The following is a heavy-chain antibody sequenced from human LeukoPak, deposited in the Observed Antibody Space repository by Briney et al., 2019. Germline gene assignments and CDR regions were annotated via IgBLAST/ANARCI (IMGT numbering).Heavy chain of an antibody. Sequence: GGSLRLSCAASGFTFSSYGMHWVRQAPGKGLEWVAFIRYDGSNKYYADSVKGRFTISRDNSKNTLYLQMNSLRAEDTAVYYCAKDHSITMVRGVIKSAFDYWGQGTLVTVSS. CDR1: GFTFSSYG. J-gene: IGHJ4*02. V-gene: IGHV3-30*02. CDR2: IRYDGSNK. CDR3: AKDHSITMVRGVIKSAFDY. D-gene: IGHD3-10*01.